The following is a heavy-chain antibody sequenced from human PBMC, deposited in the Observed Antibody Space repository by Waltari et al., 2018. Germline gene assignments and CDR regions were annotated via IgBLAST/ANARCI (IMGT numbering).Heavy chain of an antibody. CDR2: LYSAGHT. J-gene: IGHJ4*02. CDR1: GLTISDNY. Sequence: EVQLVESGGGLIQPGGSLRLSGSAYGLTISDNYMSGVRQAPGKGLEWVSVLYSAGHTYYADSVKGRFTISRDSSKNTLYLQMNSLRTEDTAVYYCARDLVHYFDYWGQGTLVTVSS. D-gene: IGHD3-16*01. V-gene: IGHV3-53*01. CDR3: ARDLVHYFDY.